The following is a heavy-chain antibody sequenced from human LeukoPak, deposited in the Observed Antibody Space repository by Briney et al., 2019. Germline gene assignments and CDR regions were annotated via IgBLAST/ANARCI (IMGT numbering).Heavy chain of an antibody. V-gene: IGHV4-59*01. CDR2: IYNSGHT. J-gene: IGHJ4*02. D-gene: IGHD2-15*01. Sequence: PSETLSLTCTVSGGSISNYYWSWIRQPPGKGLEWIGYIYNSGHTNYNPSLKSRVTISEDTSKNQLSLKLSSVTAADTALYCCARDRASAGGFDHWGQGTLVTVSS. CDR3: ARDRASAGGFDH. CDR1: GGSISNYY.